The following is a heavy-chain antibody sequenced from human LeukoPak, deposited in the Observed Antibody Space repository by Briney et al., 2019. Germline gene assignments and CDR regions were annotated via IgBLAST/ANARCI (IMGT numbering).Heavy chain of an antibody. V-gene: IGHV4-59*01. CDR3: ARGRYGGDYVPVYAFDI. CDR2: IYYSGST. D-gene: IGHD4-17*01. J-gene: IGHJ3*02. CDR1: GGSISSYY. Sequence: SETLSLTCTVSGGSISSYYWSWIRQPPGKGLEWIGNIYYSGSTNYNPSLKSRVTISVDTSKNQFSLKLSSVTAADTAVYYCARGRYGGDYVPVYAFDIWGQGTMVTVSS.